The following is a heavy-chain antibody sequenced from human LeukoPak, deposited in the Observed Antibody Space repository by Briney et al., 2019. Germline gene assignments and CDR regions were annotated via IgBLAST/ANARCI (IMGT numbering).Heavy chain of an antibody. Sequence: SETLSLTCTVSGYSISSGYYWGWIRQPPGKGLEWIGSIYYSGSTHYNPSLKSRVTISVDTSKNQFSLKLSSVTAADTAVYYCARETSVSTIDYYYYYMAVWGKGTTVTISS. CDR3: ARETSVSTIDYYYYYMAV. J-gene: IGHJ6*03. CDR1: GYSISSGYY. CDR2: IYYSGST. D-gene: IGHD4-17*01. V-gene: IGHV4-38-2*02.